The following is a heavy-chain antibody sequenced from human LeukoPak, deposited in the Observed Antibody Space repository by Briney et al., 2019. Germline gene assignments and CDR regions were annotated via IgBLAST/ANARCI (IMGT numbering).Heavy chain of an antibody. CDR1: GYTFTSYY. CDR2: INPSGGST. V-gene: IGHV1-46*01. Sequence: ASVKVSCKASGYTFTSYYMHWVRQAPGQGLEWMGIINPSGGSTSYAQKFQGRVTMTRDTSTSTVYMELSSLRSEDTAVYYCARDRGKWLRFSGDYYFGYWGQGTLVTVSS. D-gene: IGHD5-12*01. CDR3: ARDRGKWLRFSGDYYFGY. J-gene: IGHJ4*02.